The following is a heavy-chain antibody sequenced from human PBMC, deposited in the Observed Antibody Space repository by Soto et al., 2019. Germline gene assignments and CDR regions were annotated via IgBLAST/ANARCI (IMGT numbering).Heavy chain of an antibody. Sequence: QVQLQESGPGLVKPSGTLSLTSAISGGSISSSNWWGWVRQPPGKGLEWIGEIYHSGRTNYNPSLKSRVTISVAKSKNQFSLKLSSVTAADTAVYYCARCIAAAGPIDYWGQGTLVTVSS. J-gene: IGHJ4*02. V-gene: IGHV4-4*02. D-gene: IGHD6-13*01. CDR3: ARCIAAAGPIDY. CDR2: IYHSGRT. CDR1: GGSISSSNW.